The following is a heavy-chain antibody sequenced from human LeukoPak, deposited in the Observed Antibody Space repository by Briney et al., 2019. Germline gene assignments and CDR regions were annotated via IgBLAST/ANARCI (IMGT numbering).Heavy chain of an antibody. V-gene: IGHV4-34*01. Sequence: SETLSLTCAVYGGSFSGYYWSWIRQPPGKGLEWIGEINHSGSTYYNPSLKSRVTISVDTSKNQFSLKLSSVTAADTAVYYCASSPARYDILTGYYPRNFDYWGQGTLVTVSS. CDR1: GGSFSGYY. J-gene: IGHJ4*02. D-gene: IGHD3-9*01. CDR3: ASSPARYDILTGYYPRNFDY. CDR2: INHSGST.